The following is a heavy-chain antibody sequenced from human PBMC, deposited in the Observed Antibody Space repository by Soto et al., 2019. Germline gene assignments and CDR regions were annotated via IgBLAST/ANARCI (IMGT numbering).Heavy chain of an antibody. J-gene: IGHJ4*02. Sequence: GGSLRLSCAASGFSFSNYAMNWVRQAPGTGLEWVSCITCTGAGTYYPDSVKGRFTISRDNSKKTLYLQMNSIRVEHPCVYYCAKGSTGSHYGVMGYEYCGQGTLVTVSS. V-gene: IGHV3-23*01. CDR3: AKGSTGSHYGVMGYEY. CDR1: GFSFSNYA. D-gene: IGHD1-26*01. CDR2: ITCTGAGT.